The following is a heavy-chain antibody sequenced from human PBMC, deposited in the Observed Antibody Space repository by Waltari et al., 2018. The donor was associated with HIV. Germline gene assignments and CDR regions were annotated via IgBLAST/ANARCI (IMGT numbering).Heavy chain of an antibody. CDR3: ARGPQDYPKYYFDY. D-gene: IGHD4-17*01. CDR1: GYTFTSYD. V-gene: IGHV1-8*01. CDR2: RNPNSGNT. J-gene: IGHJ4*02. Sequence: QVQLVQSGAEVKKPGASVKVSCKASGYTFTSYDINWVRQATGQGLEWLGLRNPNSGNTGDAQRFQGRVTMTRNTSISTAYIELSSLRSEDTAVYFCARGPQDYPKYYFDYWGQGTLVTVSS.